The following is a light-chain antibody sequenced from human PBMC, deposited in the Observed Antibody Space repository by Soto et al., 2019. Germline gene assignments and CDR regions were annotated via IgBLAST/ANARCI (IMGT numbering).Light chain of an antibody. J-gene: IGKJ2*01. CDR1: PSVSSN. Sequence: EIVMTQSPATLSVSPGERATLSCRASPSVSSNLAWYQQKPGQAPRLLIYDASTRATGIPARFSGSGSGTEFTLTISSLQSEDFAVYSCQPYNIWPLYPFGQGTKLEIK. CDR2: DAS. V-gene: IGKV3-15*01. CDR3: QPYNIWPLYP.